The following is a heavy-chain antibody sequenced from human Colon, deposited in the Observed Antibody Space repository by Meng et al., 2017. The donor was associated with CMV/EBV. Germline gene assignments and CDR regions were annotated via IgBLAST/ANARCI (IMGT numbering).Heavy chain of an antibody. CDR3: VREGYYGA. D-gene: IGHD3-10*01. Sequence: SCAASGFIVSNNNMSWVRQTPGKGLEYVSVISSGGSTEYVDSVRGRFTISRDNSKSALYLHMNSLRVEDTAVYYCVREGYYGAWGQGTLVTVSS. V-gene: IGHV3-66*02. J-gene: IGHJ5*02. CDR2: ISSGGST. CDR1: GFIVSNNN.